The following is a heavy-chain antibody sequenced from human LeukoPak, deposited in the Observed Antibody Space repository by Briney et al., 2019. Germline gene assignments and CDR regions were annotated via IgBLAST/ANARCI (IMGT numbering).Heavy chain of an antibody. CDR3: VSFYETY. CDR2: INSDGSWT. J-gene: IGHJ4*02. D-gene: IGHD2/OR15-2a*01. CDR1: GNYW. V-gene: IGHV3-74*01. Sequence: GGSLRLSCAASGNYWMHWVRQAPGKGLVWVSHINSDGSWTSYADSVKGRFTISKDNAMNTVYLQMNSLRAEDTAVYYCVSFYETYWGRGILVTVSS.